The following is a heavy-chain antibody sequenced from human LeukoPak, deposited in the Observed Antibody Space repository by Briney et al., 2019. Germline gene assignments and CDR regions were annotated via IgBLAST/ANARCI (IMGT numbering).Heavy chain of an antibody. CDR1: GYTLTELS. J-gene: IGHJ4*02. CDR3: ASSDIVATISY. CDR2: FDPEDGAT. Sequence: ASVKVSCKVSGYTLTELSMHWLRQAPGKGREGGGGFDPEDGATIYAQKFQGRVTMTEATSTDTAYMELNSLRSEDTAVYYCASSDIVATISYWGQGTLVTVSS. V-gene: IGHV1-24*01. D-gene: IGHD5-12*01.